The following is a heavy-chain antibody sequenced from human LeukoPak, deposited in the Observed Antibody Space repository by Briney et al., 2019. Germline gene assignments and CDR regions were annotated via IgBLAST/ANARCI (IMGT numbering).Heavy chain of an antibody. CDR1: GYTFTSYG. CDR3: ARGTKKYVFWFDA. Sequence: AALKVSSKPSGYTFTSYGITWVRHAPEQGVERMGWISAYNCNTKYAQKFQGRVTMTTDTSTSTAYMELSSLRSEGTAVYYFARGTKKYVFWFDAWGGGRLATVCS. D-gene: IGHD3-16*01. V-gene: IGHV1-18*01. J-gene: IGHJ5*02. CDR2: ISAYNCNT.